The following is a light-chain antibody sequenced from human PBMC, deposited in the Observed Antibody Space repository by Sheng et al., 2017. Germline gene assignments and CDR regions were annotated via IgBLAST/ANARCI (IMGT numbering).Light chain of an antibody. CDR1: QSISSY. CDR2: AAS. J-gene: IGKJ2*03. Sequence: DIQMTQSPSSLSASVGDRVTITCRASQSISSYLNWYQQKPGKAPKXLIYAASSLQSGVPSRFSGSGSGTDFTLTISSLQPEDFATYYCQQSYSTPPSFGQGTKLEIK. V-gene: IGKV1-39*01. CDR3: QQSYSTPPS.